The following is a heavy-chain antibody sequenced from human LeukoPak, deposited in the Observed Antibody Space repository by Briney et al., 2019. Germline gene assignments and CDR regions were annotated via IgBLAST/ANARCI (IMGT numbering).Heavy chain of an antibody. V-gene: IGHV3-23*01. CDR3: ARRYCSGGRCPNYFDY. CDR1: GFTFSSYA. D-gene: IGHD2-15*01. J-gene: IGHJ4*02. Sequence: GGSLRLSCAASGFTFSSYAMSWVRQAPGKGLEWVSAISDSSDITHYTDSVKGRFTISRDNSKNTLYLQMDSLRAEDTAVYYCARRYCSGGRCPNYFDYWGQGTLVTVFS. CDR2: ISDSSDIT.